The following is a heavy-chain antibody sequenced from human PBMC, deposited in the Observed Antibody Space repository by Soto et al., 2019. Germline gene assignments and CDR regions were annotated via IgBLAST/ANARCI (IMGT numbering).Heavy chain of an antibody. D-gene: IGHD3-22*01. Sequence: EVQLVESGGGLVKPGGSLRLSCAASGFTFSNAWMNWVRQAPGKGLEWVGRIKSKTDGGTTDYAAPVKGRFTISRDDSKNTLYLQMNSLKTEDTAVYYCTTELDDSSGYIGGSDDAFDIWGQGTMVTVSS. CDR1: GFTFSNAW. CDR2: IKSKTDGGTT. CDR3: TTELDDSSGYIGGSDDAFDI. J-gene: IGHJ3*02. V-gene: IGHV3-15*07.